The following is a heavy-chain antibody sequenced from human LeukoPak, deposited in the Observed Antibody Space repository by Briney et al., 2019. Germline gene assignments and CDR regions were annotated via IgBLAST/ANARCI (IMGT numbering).Heavy chain of an antibody. CDR3: AREKAFLEWLSAGRRDGYYMDV. D-gene: IGHD3-3*02. CDR1: GFTFSDYY. CDR2: ISFSGSTI. J-gene: IGHJ6*03. V-gene: IGHV3-11*04. Sequence: GGSLRLSCAASGFTFSDYYMSWIRQAPGKGLEWISYISFSGSTIYYADSVKGRFTISRDNAKNSLYLQMNSLRAEDTAVYYCAREKAFLEWLSAGRRDGYYMDVWGKGTTVTVSS.